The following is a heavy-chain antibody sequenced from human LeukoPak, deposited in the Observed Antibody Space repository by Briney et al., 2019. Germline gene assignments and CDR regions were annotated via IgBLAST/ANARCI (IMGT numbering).Heavy chain of an antibody. V-gene: IGHV3-15*01. D-gene: IGHD1-7*01. CDR1: GFTFSNAW. CDR3: TTGRTGTTLDLRS. J-gene: IGHJ4*02. Sequence: GGSLRLSCAASGFTFSNAWMSWVRQAPGKGLEWVGRIKSKTDGGTTDYAAPVKGRFTISRDDSKNTLYLQMNSLKTEDTAVYYCTTGRTGTTLDLRSWGQGTLVTVS. CDR2: IKSKTDGGTT.